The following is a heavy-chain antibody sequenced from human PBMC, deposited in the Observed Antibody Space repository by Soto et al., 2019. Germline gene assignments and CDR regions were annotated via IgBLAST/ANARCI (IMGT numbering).Heavy chain of an antibody. CDR3: ARDMGFTRDAFDI. Sequence: SETLSLTCTVSGGSVSGGDYYWSWIRQPPGKGLEWIGYIYYSGSTYYNPSLKSRVTISVDTSKNQFSLKLSSVTAADTAVYYCARDMGFTRDAFDIWGQGTMVTVS. CDR2: IYYSGST. V-gene: IGHV4-30-4*01. D-gene: IGHD3-3*01. J-gene: IGHJ3*02. CDR1: GGSVSGGDYY.